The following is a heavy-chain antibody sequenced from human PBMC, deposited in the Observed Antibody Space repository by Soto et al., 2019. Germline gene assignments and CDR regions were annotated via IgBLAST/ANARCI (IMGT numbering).Heavy chain of an antibody. V-gene: IGHV1-69*02. CDR1: GGTFSIYT. J-gene: IGHJ5*02. CDR2: IIPILGIA. Sequence: SVKVSSKASGGTFSIYTISWVRQAPGQGLEWMGRIIPILGIANYAQKFQGRVTITADKSTSTAYMELSSLRSEDTAVYYCARGQETGNWFDPWGQGTLVTVSS. CDR3: ARGQETGNWFDP.